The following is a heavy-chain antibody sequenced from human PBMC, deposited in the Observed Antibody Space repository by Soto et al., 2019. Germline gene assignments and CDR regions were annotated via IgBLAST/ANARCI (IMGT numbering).Heavy chain of an antibody. CDR2: IYPGDSDT. Sequence: GEPLKISCKGSGYSFTSYWVGWVRQMPGKGLEWMGIIYPGDSDTRYSPSFQGQVTISADKSISTAYLQWSSLKASDTAMYYCARRAGGSAHGMDVWGQGTTVTVSS. CDR3: ARRAGGSAHGMDV. V-gene: IGHV5-51*01. D-gene: IGHD3-10*01. CDR1: GYSFTSYW. J-gene: IGHJ6*02.